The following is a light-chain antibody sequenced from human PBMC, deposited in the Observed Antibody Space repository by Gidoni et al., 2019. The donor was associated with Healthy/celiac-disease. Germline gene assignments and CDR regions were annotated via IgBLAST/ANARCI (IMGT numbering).Light chain of an antibody. CDR1: NIGSKS. Sequence: SYVLTQPPSVPVAPGKTARITCGGNNIGSKSVHWYQQKPCQAPVLVIYYDSDRPSGIPERFSGSNSGNTATLTISRVEAGDEADYYCQVWDSSSDLVVFGGGTKLTVL. J-gene: IGLJ2*01. CDR3: QVWDSSSDLVV. CDR2: YDS. V-gene: IGLV3-21*04.